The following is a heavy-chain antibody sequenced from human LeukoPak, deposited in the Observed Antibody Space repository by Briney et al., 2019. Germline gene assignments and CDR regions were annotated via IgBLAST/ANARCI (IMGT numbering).Heavy chain of an antibody. V-gene: IGHV3-33*08. J-gene: IGHJ4*02. Sequence: GGSLRLSCAVSGFTFSTYWMSWVRQAPGKGLGWVAFIRYDGSNKYYADSVKGRFTISRDNSKNTLYLQMNSLRAEDTAVYYCARHRGISTRDFEYWGQGTLVTVSS. CDR1: GFTFSTYW. CDR2: IRYDGSNK. D-gene: IGHD3-16*01. CDR3: ARHRGISTRDFEY.